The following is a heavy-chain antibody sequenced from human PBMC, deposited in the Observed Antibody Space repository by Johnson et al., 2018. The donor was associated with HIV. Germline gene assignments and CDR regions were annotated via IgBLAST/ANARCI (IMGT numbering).Heavy chain of an antibody. CDR1: GFIFNNYA. CDR2: ISGSGGIT. CDR3: ATSMAAGHDAFDI. V-gene: IGHV3-23*04. J-gene: IGHJ3*02. Sequence: VQLVESGGGLVQPGGSLRLSCAASGFIFNNYAMSWVRQAPGKGLEWVSVISGSGGITYYVDSVKGRFTISRDNSKNTLFLQLNSLRGEDTAIYYCATSMAAGHDAFDIWGQGTMVIVSS. D-gene: IGHD6-6*01.